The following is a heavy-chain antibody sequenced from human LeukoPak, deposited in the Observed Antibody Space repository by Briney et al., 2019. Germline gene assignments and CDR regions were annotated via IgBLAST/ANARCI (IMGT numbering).Heavy chain of an antibody. CDR3: ASYYDILTGYYAY. J-gene: IGHJ4*02. CDR2: IYHSGST. CDR1: GGSITSDNW. Sequence: SETLSLTCAVSGGSITSDNWWSWVRQPPGKGLEWIGEIYHSGSTNYNPSLKSRVTISVDKSKNQFSLKLSSVTAADTAVYYCASYYDILTGYYAYWGQGTLVTVSS. V-gene: IGHV4-4*02. D-gene: IGHD3-9*01.